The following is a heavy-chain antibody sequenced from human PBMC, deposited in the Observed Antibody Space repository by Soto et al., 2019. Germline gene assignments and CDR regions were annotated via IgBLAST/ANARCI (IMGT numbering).Heavy chain of an antibody. CDR3: ARDVRSAKPVPELDP. V-gene: IGHV3-48*01. CDR2: ISSSSSTI. Sequence: GGSLRLSCAASGFTFSSYSMNWVRQAPGKGLEWVSYISSSSSTIYYADSVKGRFTISRDNAKNSLYLQMNSLRAEDTAVYYCARDVRSAKPVPELDPWGQGTLVTVSS. J-gene: IGHJ5*02. CDR1: GFTFSSYS. D-gene: IGHD1-26*01.